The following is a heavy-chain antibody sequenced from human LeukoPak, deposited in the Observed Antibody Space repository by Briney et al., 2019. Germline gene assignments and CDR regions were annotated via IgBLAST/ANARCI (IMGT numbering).Heavy chain of an antibody. D-gene: IGHD6-19*01. V-gene: IGHV3-23*01. J-gene: IGHJ6*02. CDR1: GFTFSSYA. CDR3: GKDSSGWRNYYYGMDV. Sequence: GGSLRLSCAASGFTFSSYAMSWVRQAPGKGLDWVSAISGSGGSTYYADSVKGRFTISRDNSKNTLYLQMNSLRAEDTAVYYCGKDSSGWRNYYYGMDVWGQGTTVTVSS. CDR2: ISGSGGST.